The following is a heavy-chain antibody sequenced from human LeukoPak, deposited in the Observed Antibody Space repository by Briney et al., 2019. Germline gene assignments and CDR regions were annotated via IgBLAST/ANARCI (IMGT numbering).Heavy chain of an antibody. CDR2: IKQDGSEK. V-gene: IGHV3-7*01. CDR3: ARGALAEYFDWLTASYMDV. Sequence: GGSLRLSCAASGFTYSSYWMSWVRQAPGKGLEWVANIKQDGSEKYYVDSVKGRFTISRDNAKNSLYLQMNSLRAEDTAVYYCARGALAEYFDWLTASYMDVWGKGTTVTVSS. J-gene: IGHJ6*03. D-gene: IGHD3-9*01. CDR1: GFTYSSYW.